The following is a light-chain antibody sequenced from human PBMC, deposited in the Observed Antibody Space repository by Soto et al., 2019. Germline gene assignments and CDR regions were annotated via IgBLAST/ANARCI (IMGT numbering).Light chain of an antibody. Sequence: DIVMTQSPATLSVSPGERATLSCRASQSVSNNLAWYQQKPGQAPRLLIYDASNRATGIPARFSGSGSGTDFTLTISSLEPEDFAVYYCQQRSNWPRTFGQGTRLEI. J-gene: IGKJ5*01. V-gene: IGKV3-11*01. CDR1: QSVSNN. CDR3: QQRSNWPRT. CDR2: DAS.